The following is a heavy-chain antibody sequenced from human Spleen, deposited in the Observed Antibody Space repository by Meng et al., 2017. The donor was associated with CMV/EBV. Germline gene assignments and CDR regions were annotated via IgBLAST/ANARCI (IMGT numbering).Heavy chain of an antibody. CDR1: GDSVSSNSAA. V-gene: IGHV6-1*01. CDR3: ARDASPLYFGTGYFDY. J-gene: IGHJ4*02. D-gene: IGHD2/OR15-2a*01. Sequence: SCAISGDSVSSNSAAWSWIRQSPSRGLEWLGRTYYRSKWSNDYAVSVKSRITINPDTSKNQFSLQLNSVTPEDTAVYYCARDASPLYFGTGYFDYWGQGTLVTVSS. CDR2: TYYRSKWSN.